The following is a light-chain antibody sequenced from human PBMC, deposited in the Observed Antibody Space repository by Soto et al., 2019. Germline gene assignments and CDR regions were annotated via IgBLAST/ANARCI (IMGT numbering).Light chain of an antibody. J-gene: IGKJ4*01. Sequence: VMTQTPLSLSVTPGQPASISCKSSQSVSSDLAWYQQKPGQAPRLLIFGASTRATDIPDRFSGSGYGTEFTLTISSLQSEDFAVYYCQQYSNWPPVLTFGGGTKVDIK. CDR3: QQYSNWPPVLT. V-gene: IGKV3-15*01. CDR1: QSVSSD. CDR2: GAS.